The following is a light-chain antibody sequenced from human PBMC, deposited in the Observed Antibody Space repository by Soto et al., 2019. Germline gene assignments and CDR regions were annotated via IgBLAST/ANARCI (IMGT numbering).Light chain of an antibody. J-gene: IGLJ1*01. V-gene: IGLV2-14*01. CDR3: SSYKSTSTPFV. CDR2: DVS. Sequence: QSVLTQPASVSGSPGQSIAISCTGTSSDVGGYNYVSWYQQHPGKAPKLMIYDVSNRPSGLSNRFSGSKSGNTASLTISGLQAEDEADYYCSSYKSTSTPFVFGSGTKLTVL. CDR1: SSDVGGYNY.